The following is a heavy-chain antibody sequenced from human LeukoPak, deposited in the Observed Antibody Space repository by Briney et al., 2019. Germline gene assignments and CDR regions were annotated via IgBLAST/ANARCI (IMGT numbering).Heavy chain of an antibody. D-gene: IGHD1-26*01. Sequence: SETLSLTCTVSGGSISSGSYYWSWIRQPAGEGLEWIGRIYTSGSTNYNPSLKSRVTMSVDTSKNQFSLKLSSVTAADTAVYYCARVGGGSYSSHFDYWGQGTLVTVSS. CDR3: ARVGGGSYSSHFDY. CDR1: GGSISSGSYY. CDR2: IYTSGST. J-gene: IGHJ4*02. V-gene: IGHV4-61*02.